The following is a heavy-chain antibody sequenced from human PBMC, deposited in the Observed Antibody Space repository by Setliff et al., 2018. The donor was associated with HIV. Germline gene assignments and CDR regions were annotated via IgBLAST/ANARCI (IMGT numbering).Heavy chain of an antibody. CDR1: GYTFTNYP. Sequence: GASVKVSCKTSGYTFTNYPIYWVRQAPGQRLERMGEINADNGNTQYSQKFQGRVTITRDTSANTVYMELSSLKSEDTGVYYCVSELPGSTWGQGTLVTVSS. CDR2: INADNGNT. CDR3: VSELPGST. V-gene: IGHV1-3*01. J-gene: IGHJ4*02. D-gene: IGHD3-10*01.